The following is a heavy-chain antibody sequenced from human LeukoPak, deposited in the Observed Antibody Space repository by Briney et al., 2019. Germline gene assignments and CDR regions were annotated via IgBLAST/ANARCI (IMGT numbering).Heavy chain of an antibody. D-gene: IGHD2-15*01. CDR2: ISAYNGNT. CDR1: GYTFTSYG. J-gene: IGHJ4*02. CDR3: ARDIGYCSGGSCLD. V-gene: IGHV1-18*01. Sequence: ASVKVSCKASGYTFTSYGISWVRQAPGQGLEWMGWISAYNGNTNYAQKLQGSVTMTTDTSTSTAYMELRSLRSDDTAVYYCARDIGYCSGGSCLDWGQGTLVTVSS.